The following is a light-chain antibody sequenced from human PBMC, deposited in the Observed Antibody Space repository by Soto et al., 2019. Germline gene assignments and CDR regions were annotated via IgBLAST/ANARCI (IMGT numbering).Light chain of an antibody. Sequence: QSVLTQPPSASGTPGQGVTISCSGGSSNIGSSNVNWYQQLPGTAPKLLIYTNNQRPSGVPDRFSGSKSGTSASLAISGLQSEDEADYYCAAWDDSLNGRVFGTGTKVTVL. CDR1: SSNIGSSN. CDR3: AAWDDSLNGRV. V-gene: IGLV1-44*01. J-gene: IGLJ1*01. CDR2: TNN.